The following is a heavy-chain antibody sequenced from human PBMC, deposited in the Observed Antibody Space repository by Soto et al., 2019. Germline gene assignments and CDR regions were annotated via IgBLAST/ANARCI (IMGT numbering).Heavy chain of an antibody. D-gene: IGHD6-13*01. CDR2: IIPILGIA. J-gene: IGHJ5*02. CDR1: GATFSSYT. V-gene: IGHV1-69*02. CDR3: ARGWGRGGQYSSSWSNWFDP. Sequence: QVQLVQSGAEVKKPGSSVKVSCKASGATFSSYTINWVRQAPEQGLEWMGRIIPILGIANYAQKFQGRVTITADKSTSTAYMELSSLRSEDTAVYYCARGWGRGGQYSSSWSNWFDPWGQGTLVTVSS.